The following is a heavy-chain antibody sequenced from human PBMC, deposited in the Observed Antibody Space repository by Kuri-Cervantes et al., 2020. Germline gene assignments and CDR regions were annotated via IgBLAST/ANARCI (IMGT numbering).Heavy chain of an antibody. CDR3: ARDGGIWFGVGSFGFDP. Sequence: SVKVSCKASGGTFSSYAISWVRQAPGQGLEWMGGIIPIFGTANYAQKFQGRVTITADESTSTAYMELSSLRSEDTAVYYCARDGGIWFGVGSFGFDPWGQGTLVTVSS. CDR2: IIPIFGTA. J-gene: IGHJ5*02. V-gene: IGHV1-69*13. CDR1: GGTFSSYA. D-gene: IGHD3-10*01.